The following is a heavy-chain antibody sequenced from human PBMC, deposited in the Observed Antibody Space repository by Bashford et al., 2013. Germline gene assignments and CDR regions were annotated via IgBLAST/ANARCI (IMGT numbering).Heavy chain of an antibody. J-gene: IGHJ4*02. CDR2: INPNSGGT. Sequence: ASVKVSCKASGYTFTGYYMHWVRQAPGQGLEWMGWINPNSGGTNYAQKFQGRVTMTRDTSISTAYMELSRLRSDDTAVYYCAREMSGSYWEPDCFDYWGQGTLVTVSS. CDR3: AREMSGSYWEPDCFDY. D-gene: IGHD1-26*01. V-gene: IGHV1-2*02. CDR1: GYTFTGYY.